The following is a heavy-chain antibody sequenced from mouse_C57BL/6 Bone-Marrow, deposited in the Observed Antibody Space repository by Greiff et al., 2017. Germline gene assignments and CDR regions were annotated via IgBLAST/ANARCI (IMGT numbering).Heavy chain of an antibody. J-gene: IGHJ3*01. CDR2: IYPGDGGT. Sequence: QVQLQQSGPELVKPGASVKISCKASGYAFSSSWMNWVKQRPGKGLEWIGRIYPGDGGTNYNGKFKGKATLTADTSSSTAYMQLSSLTSEDSAVYFCASEGLGGPWFAYWGQGTLVTVSA. D-gene: IGHD1-1*02. CDR1: GYAFSSSW. V-gene: IGHV1-82*01. CDR3: ASEGLGGPWFAY.